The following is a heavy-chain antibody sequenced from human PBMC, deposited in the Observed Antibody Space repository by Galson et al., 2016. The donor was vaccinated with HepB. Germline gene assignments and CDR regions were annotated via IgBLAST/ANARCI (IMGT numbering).Heavy chain of an antibody. CDR3: AKLDCGRDCPRDD. D-gene: IGHD2-21*02. CDR1: GFTFSRYG. J-gene: IGHJ4*02. V-gene: IGHV3-30*19. Sequence: SLRLSCAASGFTFSRYGMHWVRQAPGKGLEWVAVISYEGGDKHYADSVKGRFTVSRDNSKNTLFLQMNSLRVEDTAVYYCAKLDCGRDCPRDDWGQGTQVTVS. CDR2: ISYEGGDK.